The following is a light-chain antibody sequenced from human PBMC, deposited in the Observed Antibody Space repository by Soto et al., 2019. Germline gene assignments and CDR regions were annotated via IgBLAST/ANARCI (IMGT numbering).Light chain of an antibody. J-gene: IGKJ1*01. CDR3: QHDNGYSWA. Sequence: DIQMTQSPSTLSASVGDRVTITCRASESISSWLAWYQHKPGKAPKLLIYKASTLESGVPSRFSGRGSGTEFTLTISSLQPDDFATYCEQHDNGYSWAFGQGTKGEIK. CDR2: KAS. V-gene: IGKV1-5*03. CDR1: ESISSW.